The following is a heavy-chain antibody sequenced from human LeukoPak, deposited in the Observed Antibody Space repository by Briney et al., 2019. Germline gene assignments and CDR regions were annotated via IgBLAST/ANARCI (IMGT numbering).Heavy chain of an antibody. CDR1: GYTFTSYY. CDR2: INPSGGST. V-gene: IGHV1-46*01. Sequence: ASVKVSCKASGYTFTSYYMHWVRQAPGQGLEWMGIINPSGGSTSYAQKFQGRVTMTRDTSTSTVYMELSSLRSEDTAVYYCARDKALLKGLVHYHFDYWGQGTLVTVPS. CDR3: ARDKALLKGLVHYHFDY. D-gene: IGHD6-19*01. J-gene: IGHJ4*02.